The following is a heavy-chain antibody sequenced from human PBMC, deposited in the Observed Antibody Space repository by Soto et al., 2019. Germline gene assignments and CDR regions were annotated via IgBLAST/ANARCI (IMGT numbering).Heavy chain of an antibody. CDR1: GGSISSSSYY. V-gene: IGHV4-39*01. CDR3: SRQVVVVAATYVY. J-gene: IGHJ4*02. Sequence: SETLSLTCTVSGGSISSSSYYWGWIRQPPGKGLEWIGSIYYSGSTYYNPSLKSRVTISVDTSKNQFSLKLSSVTAADTAVYYGSRQVVVVAATYVYWGKGTLVPVSS. CDR2: IYYSGST. D-gene: IGHD2-15*01.